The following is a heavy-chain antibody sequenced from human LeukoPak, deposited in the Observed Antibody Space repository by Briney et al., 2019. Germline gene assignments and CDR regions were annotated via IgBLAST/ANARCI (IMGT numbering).Heavy chain of an antibody. Sequence: GGSLRLSCAASGFTFSSHAMNWVRQAPGKGLEWVSAISGSGGSTYYADSVKGRFTISRDNSKNTVYLQMNSLRTEDTAVYYCARDHLSAYAFDVWGQGTMVTVSS. V-gene: IGHV3-23*01. CDR3: ARDHLSAYAFDV. CDR1: GFTFSSHA. CDR2: ISGSGGST. J-gene: IGHJ3*01.